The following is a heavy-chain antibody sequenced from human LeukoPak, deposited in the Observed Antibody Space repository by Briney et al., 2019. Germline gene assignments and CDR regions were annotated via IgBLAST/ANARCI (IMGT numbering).Heavy chain of an antibody. CDR2: IKQDGSEK. Sequence: GGSLRLSCAASGFTLSSYWMSWVRQAPGKGLEWVANIKQDGSEKYYVDSVKGRFTISRDNAKNSLYLQMNSLRAEDTAVYYCARDIGASGIWGQGTMVAVSS. CDR3: ARDIGASGI. J-gene: IGHJ3*02. V-gene: IGHV3-7*04. CDR1: GFTLSSYW. D-gene: IGHD1-26*01.